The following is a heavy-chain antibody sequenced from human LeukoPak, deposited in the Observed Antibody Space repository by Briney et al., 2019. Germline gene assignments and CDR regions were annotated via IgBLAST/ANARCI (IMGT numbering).Heavy chain of an antibody. CDR3: ARGTMFPYYFDY. D-gene: IGHD3-10*02. CDR2: ISDDSNYI. V-gene: IGHV3-21*01. J-gene: IGHJ4*02. CDR1: GFTFSTYS. Sequence: KPGGSLRLSCAASGFTFSTYSGNWIRQAPGKGLEWVSSISDDSNYIFYADSVKGRFTISRDNAKNSLYLQMNSLRAEDTAVYYCARGTMFPYYFDYWGQGTLVTVSS.